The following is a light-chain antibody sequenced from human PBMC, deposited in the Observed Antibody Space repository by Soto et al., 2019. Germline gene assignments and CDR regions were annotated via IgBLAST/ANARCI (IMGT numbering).Light chain of an antibody. J-gene: IGKJ2*01. Sequence: DIQMTQAPSTLSASIGDRVIITCRASQSISHWLAWYQQKPGKAPKLLISDASILESGVPSRFSGSTSGTEFTLTISSLQPDDFATYYCQQYSAYPYSFGQGTKLEIK. CDR2: DAS. CDR3: QQYSAYPYS. V-gene: IGKV1-5*01. CDR1: QSISHW.